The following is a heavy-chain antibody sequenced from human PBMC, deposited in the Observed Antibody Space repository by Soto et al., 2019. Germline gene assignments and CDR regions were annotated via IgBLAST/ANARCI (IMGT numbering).Heavy chain of an antibody. J-gene: IGHJ6*03. Sequence: PSETLSLTCTVSGGSISSYYWSWIRQPPGKGLEWIGYIYYSGSTNYNPSLKSRVTISVDTSKNQFSLKLSSVTAADTAVYYCARAKRGPNYYYYMDVWGKGTTVTVSS. V-gene: IGHV4-59*01. D-gene: IGHD3-10*01. CDR2: IYYSGST. CDR1: GGSISSYY. CDR3: ARAKRGPNYYYYMDV.